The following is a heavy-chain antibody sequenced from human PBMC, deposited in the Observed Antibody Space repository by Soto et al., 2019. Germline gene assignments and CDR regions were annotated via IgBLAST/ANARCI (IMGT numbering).Heavy chain of an antibody. V-gene: IGHV1-46*01. J-gene: IGHJ4*02. CDR1: GYTFTSYY. Sequence: ASVKVSCNASGYTFTSYYMHWVRQAPGQGLEWMGIINPSGGSTSYAQKFQGRVTMTRDTSTSTVYMELNSLRAEETAVYYCAKVLLHSSSAKNHAYWGQGTLVTVSS. CDR2: INPSGGST. D-gene: IGHD6-6*01. CDR3: AKVLLHSSSAKNHAY.